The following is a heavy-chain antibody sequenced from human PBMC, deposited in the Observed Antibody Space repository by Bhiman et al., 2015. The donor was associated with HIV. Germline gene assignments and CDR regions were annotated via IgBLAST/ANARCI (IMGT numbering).Heavy chain of an antibody. J-gene: IGHJ6*02. CDR1: GFTFSSYS. Sequence: EVQLVESGGGLVKPGGSLRLSCAASGFTFSSYSMTWVRQAPGKGLEWVSSITSSSRYIQYADSVKGRFTISRDNAKNSLNLQMNSLRAEDTAVFYCARDRPYNWNWGNHYYGYGRLGPRDHGHRLL. V-gene: IGHV3-21*03. D-gene: IGHD1-7*01. CDR2: ITSSSRYI. CDR3: ARDRPYNWNWGNHYYGYGR.